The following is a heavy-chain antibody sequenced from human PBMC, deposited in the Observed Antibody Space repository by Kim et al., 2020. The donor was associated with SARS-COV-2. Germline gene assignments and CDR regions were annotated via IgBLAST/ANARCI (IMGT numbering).Heavy chain of an antibody. CDR3: AALDTVQVPGGI. V-gene: IGHV3-7*01. Sequence: YLDALTGPMTISRDNAKNSLYLQMRSLRPEDTAIYYCAALDTVQVPGGIWGQGTLVTVSS. J-gene: IGHJ1*01. D-gene: IGHD3-10*01.